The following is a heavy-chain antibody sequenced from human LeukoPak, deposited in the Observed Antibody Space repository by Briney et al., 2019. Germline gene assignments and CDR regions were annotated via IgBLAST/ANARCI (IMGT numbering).Heavy chain of an antibody. CDR1: GFTFSSYA. V-gene: IGHV3-23*01. CDR3: AIYDDFDNYYYYYYGMDV. J-gene: IGHJ6*02. D-gene: IGHD5-24*01. CDR2: ISGSGGST. Sequence: GGSLRLSCAASGFTFSSYAMSWVRQAPGKGLEWVSAISGSGGSTYYADSVKGRFTISRDNSKNTLYLQMNSLRAEDTVVYYCAIYDDFDNYYYYYYGMDVWGQGTTVTVSS.